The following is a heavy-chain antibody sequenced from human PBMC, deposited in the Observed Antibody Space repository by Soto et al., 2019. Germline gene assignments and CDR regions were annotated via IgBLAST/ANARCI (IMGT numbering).Heavy chain of an antibody. Sequence: VESLKISCKGSGYSFTRYSIGWVRQMPGKGLEWMGIIYPCDSDTRYSPSFQGQVTISADKSISTAYLQWSSLKASDTAMYYCARRKAGECYSECWGKGTLLNVSS. CDR3: ARRKAGECYSEC. V-gene: IGHV5-51*01. CDR1: GYSFTRYS. CDR2: IYPCDSDT. J-gene: IGHJ4*02. D-gene: IGHD6-19*01.